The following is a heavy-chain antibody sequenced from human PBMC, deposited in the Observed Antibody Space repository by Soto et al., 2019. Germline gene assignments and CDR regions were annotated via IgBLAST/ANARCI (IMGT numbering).Heavy chain of an antibody. Sequence: SETLSLTCAVYGGSFSGYYWSWIRQPPGKGLEWIGEINHSGSTNYNPSLKSRVTISVDTSKNQFSLKLSSVTAADTAVYYCAISDFWSGYYPFDPWGQGTLVTVSS. CDR3: AISDFWSGYYPFDP. CDR1: GGSFSGYY. V-gene: IGHV4-34*01. CDR2: INHSGST. J-gene: IGHJ5*02. D-gene: IGHD3-3*01.